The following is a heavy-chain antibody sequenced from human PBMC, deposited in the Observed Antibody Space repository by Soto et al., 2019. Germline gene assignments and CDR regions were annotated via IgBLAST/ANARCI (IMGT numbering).Heavy chain of an antibody. CDR3: ARRIVATIYYFDY. CDR1: GGSISSGGYY. J-gene: IGHJ4*02. CDR2: IDYSGST. D-gene: IGHD5-12*01. Sequence: QVQLQESGPGLVKPSQTLSLTCTVSGGSISSGGYYWSWIRQHPGKGLEWIAYIDYSGSTYYNPSLKXXXXXSXDXXXXXXSLKXSSVXXXXTAVYYCARRIVATIYYFDYWGQGTLVTVSS. V-gene: IGHV4-31*01.